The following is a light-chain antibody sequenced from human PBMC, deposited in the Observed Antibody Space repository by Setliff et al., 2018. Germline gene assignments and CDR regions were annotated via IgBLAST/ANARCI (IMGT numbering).Light chain of an antibody. CDR2: DVI. V-gene: IGLV2-14*03. Sequence: SALTQPASVSGSPGQSITISCTGTSSDIGGYNYVSWYQQHPGKAPKLMIYDVINRPSGISHRFSGSKSGNTASLTISGLQPEDEADYYCASYTATSTPLYVFGTGTKVTVL. CDR3: ASYTATSTPLYV. J-gene: IGLJ1*01. CDR1: SSDIGGYNY.